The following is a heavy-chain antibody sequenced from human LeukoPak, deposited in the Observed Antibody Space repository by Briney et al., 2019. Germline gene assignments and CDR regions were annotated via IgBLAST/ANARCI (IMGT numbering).Heavy chain of an antibody. CDR3: ARDHYIVVVTDTDAFDI. CDR2: ISYDGSNK. J-gene: IGHJ3*02. CDR1: GFTFSSYA. Sequence: GGSLRLSCAASGFTFSSYAMHWVRQAPGKGLEWVAVISYDGSNKYYADSVKGRFTISRDNSKNTLYLQMNSLRAEDTAVYYCARDHYIVVVTDTDAFDIWGQGTMVTVSS. D-gene: IGHD2-21*02. V-gene: IGHV3-30-3*01.